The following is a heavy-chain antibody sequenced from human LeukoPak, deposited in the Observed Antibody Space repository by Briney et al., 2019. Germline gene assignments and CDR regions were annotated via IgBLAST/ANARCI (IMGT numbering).Heavy chain of an antibody. V-gene: IGHV4-31*03. D-gene: IGHD3-22*01. Sequence: PSQTLSLTCTVSGGSISSGGYYWSWIRQHPGKGLEWIGYIYYSRSTYYNPSLKSRVTISVDTSKNQFSLKLSSVTAADTAVYYCARGLLSSFYYYDSSGYLMLGYWGQGTLVTVSS. CDR3: ARGLLSSFYYYDSSGYLMLGY. J-gene: IGHJ4*02. CDR1: GGSISSGGYY. CDR2: IYYSRST.